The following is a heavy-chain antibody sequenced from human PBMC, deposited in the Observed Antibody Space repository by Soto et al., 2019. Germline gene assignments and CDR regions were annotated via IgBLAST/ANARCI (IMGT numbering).Heavy chain of an antibody. V-gene: IGHV3-48*03. CDR1: GFTFSSYE. D-gene: IGHD6-13*01. CDR3: AGDMTPVGIADTLDY. CDR2: ISSSGSTI. Sequence: GGSLRLSCAASGFTFSSYEMNWVRQAPGKGLEWVSYISSSGSTIYYADSVKGRFTISRDNAKNSLYLQMNSLRAEDTAVYYCAGDMTPVGIADTLDYWGQGTLVTVSS. J-gene: IGHJ4*02.